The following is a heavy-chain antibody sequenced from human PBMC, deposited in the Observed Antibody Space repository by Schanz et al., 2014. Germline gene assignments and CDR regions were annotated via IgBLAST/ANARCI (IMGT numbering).Heavy chain of an antibody. CDR3: ARSYSSGWYPYYYGMDV. CDR2: ISRDGTTS. D-gene: IGHD6-19*01. Sequence: QVQLVESGGGVVQPGRSLRLSCAASGFIFNDYYMNWIRQAPGKGLEWLSYISRDGTTSYYADSVKGRFTISRDNAKNSLYLQMNSLRAEDTAVYYCARSYSSGWYPYYYGMDVWGQGTTVTVSS. J-gene: IGHJ6*02. V-gene: IGHV3-11*04. CDR1: GFIFNDYY.